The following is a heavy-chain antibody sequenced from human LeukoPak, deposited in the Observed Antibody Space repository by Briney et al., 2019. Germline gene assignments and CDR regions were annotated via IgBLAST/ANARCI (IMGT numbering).Heavy chain of an antibody. CDR2: IYYSGST. D-gene: IGHD2-2*01. CDR1: GGSISSYY. V-gene: IGHV4-59*08. CDR3: ARQDVVEITAATYYYGMDV. J-gene: IGHJ6*02. Sequence: SETLSLTCTVSGGSISSYYWNWLRQPPGKGLEWIGYIYYSGSTNYNPSLKSRVTISVDTSKNQFSLKLSSVTAADTAVYYCARQDVVEITAATYYYGMDVWGQGTTVTVSS.